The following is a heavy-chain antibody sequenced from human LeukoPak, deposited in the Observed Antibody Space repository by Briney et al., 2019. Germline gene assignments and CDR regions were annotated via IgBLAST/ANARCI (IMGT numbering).Heavy chain of an antibody. D-gene: IGHD3-10*01. CDR2: IYHSGST. CDR1: GYSISSGYY. Sequence: SETLSLTCAVSGYSISSGYYWGWIRQPPGKGLEWIGSIYHSGSTYYNPSLKSRVTISVDTSKNQFSLKLSSVTAADTAVYYCARSLWFGEYDAFDIWGQGTMVTASS. V-gene: IGHV4-38-2*01. J-gene: IGHJ3*02. CDR3: ARSLWFGEYDAFDI.